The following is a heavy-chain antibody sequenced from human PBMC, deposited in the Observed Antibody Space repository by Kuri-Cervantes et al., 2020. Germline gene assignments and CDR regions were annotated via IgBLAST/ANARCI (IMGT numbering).Heavy chain of an antibody. CDR1: GGTFSSYT. Sequence: SVKVSCKASGGTFSSYTISWVRQAPGQGLEWIGRIIPILGIANYAQKFQGRVTITAGKSTSTAYMELGSLRSEDTAVYYCARLVPSGDCSGGSCSNYYYYGMDVWGQGTTVTVSS. J-gene: IGHJ6*02. D-gene: IGHD2-15*01. V-gene: IGHV1-69*02. CDR3: ARLVPSGDCSGGSCSNYYYYGMDV. CDR2: IIPILGIA.